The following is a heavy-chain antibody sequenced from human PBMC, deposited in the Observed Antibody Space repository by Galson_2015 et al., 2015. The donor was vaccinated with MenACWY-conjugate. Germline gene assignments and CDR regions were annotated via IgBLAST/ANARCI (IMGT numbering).Heavy chain of an antibody. J-gene: IGHJ4*02. CDR3: TTDVPGIGAGEFDY. CDR1: GFSFNSAW. Sequence: SLRLSCAASGFSFNSAWMNWVRQAPGMGLEWVGHIKSKADGGTTNYGAPMKGRFTISRDDSKNTLYLEMNGLKTEDTAVYYCTTDVPGIGAGEFDYWGQGILVTVSS. D-gene: IGHD3-10*01. V-gene: IGHV3-15*01. CDR2: IKSKADGGTT.